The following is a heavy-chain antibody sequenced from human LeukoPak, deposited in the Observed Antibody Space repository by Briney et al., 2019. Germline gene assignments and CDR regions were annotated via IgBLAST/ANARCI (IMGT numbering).Heavy chain of an antibody. CDR2: INPSGGST. CDR1: GYTFTSYY. V-gene: IGHV1-46*01. J-gene: IGHJ6*02. CDR3: ARELPIAVAGRGRRFYGMDV. D-gene: IGHD6-19*01. Sequence: ASVKVSCKASGYTFTSYYMHWVRQAPGQGLEWMGRINPSGGSTSYAQKFQGRVTMTRDTSTSTVYMELSSLRSEDTAVYYRARELPIAVAGRGRRFYGMDVWGQGTTVTVSS.